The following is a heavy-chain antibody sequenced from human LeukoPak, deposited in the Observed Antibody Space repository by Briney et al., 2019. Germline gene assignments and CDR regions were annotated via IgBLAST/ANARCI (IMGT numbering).Heavy chain of an antibody. J-gene: IGHJ4*02. Sequence: GGSLRLSCAASGFTFSSYSMNWVRQAPGKGLEWVSYISSSSSTIYYADSVKGRFTISRDNSENTLYMQMDSLTVEDTAVYYCARAGVISGWDSWGQGVLVTVSS. V-gene: IGHV3-48*04. CDR1: GFTFSSYS. CDR3: ARAGVISGWDS. D-gene: IGHD3-3*02. CDR2: ISSSSSTI.